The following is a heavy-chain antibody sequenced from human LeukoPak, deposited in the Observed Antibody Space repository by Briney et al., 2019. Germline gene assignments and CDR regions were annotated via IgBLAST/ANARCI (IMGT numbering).Heavy chain of an antibody. Sequence: ASETLSLTCAVYGGSFSGCYWSWIRQPPGKGLEWIGEINHSGSTNYNPSLKSRVTISVDTSKNQFSLKLSSVTAADTAVYYCARGLVDSSSWYANYYYYGMDVWGQGTTVTVSS. J-gene: IGHJ6*02. CDR1: GGSFSGCY. CDR2: INHSGST. D-gene: IGHD6-13*01. CDR3: ARGLVDSSSWYANYYYYGMDV. V-gene: IGHV4-34*01.